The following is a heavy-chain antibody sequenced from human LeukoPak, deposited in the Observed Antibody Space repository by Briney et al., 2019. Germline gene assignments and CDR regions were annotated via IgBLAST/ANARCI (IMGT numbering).Heavy chain of an antibody. D-gene: IGHD3-3*01. Sequence: SETLSLTCTVSGGSISSYYWSWIRQPAGKGLEWIGRIYTSGSTNYNPSLKSRVTISVDTSKNQFSLKLSSVTAADTAVYYCARAITIFGVVSLGFDPWGQGTLVTVSS. CDR3: ARAITIFGVVSLGFDP. V-gene: IGHV4-4*07. CDR2: IYTSGST. CDR1: GGSISSYY. J-gene: IGHJ5*02.